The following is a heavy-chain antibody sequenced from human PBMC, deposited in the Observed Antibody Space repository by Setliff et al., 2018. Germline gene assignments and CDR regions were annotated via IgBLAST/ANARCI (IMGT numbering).Heavy chain of an antibody. V-gene: IGHV4-4*07. Sequence: RPSETLSLTCTVSGDSISNYYWNWIRQPAGKGLEWIGRIYVTESTKYNPSLKSRVTLSIDTSKNQFSLKLSSVTAADAALYYCAASRAYTGAVEEWFLPKTFDFWGQGSPVTVPS. CDR3: AASRAYTGAVEEWFLPKTFDF. CDR2: IYVTEST. D-gene: IGHD3-10*01. J-gene: IGHJ4*02. CDR1: GDSISNYY.